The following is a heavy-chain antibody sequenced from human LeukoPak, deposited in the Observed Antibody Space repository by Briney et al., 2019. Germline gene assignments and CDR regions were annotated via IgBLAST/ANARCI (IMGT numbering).Heavy chain of an antibody. CDR2: INHSGST. CDR3: ARGAAGNVRDFDY. V-gene: IGHV4-34*01. J-gene: IGHJ4*02. Sequence: SETLSLTCAVYGGSFSGYYWSWIRQPPGKGLEWIGEINHSGSTNYNPSLKSRVTISVDTSKNQFSLKLSSVTAADTAVYYCARGAAGNVRDFDYWGQGTLVTVSS. D-gene: IGHD6-19*01. CDR1: GGSFSGYY.